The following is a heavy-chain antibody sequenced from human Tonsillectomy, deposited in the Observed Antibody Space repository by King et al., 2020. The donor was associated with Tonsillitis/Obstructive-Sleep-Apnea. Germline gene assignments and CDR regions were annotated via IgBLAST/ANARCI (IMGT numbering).Heavy chain of an antibody. J-gene: IGHJ5*02. Sequence: VQLVESGAEVKKPGASVKVSCTASGYTFTSYGISWVRQAPGQGLEWMGWISAYNGNTNYAQKLQGRVTMTTDTSTSTAYMELRSLRSDDTAVYYCARDPLTYYDFWSGYSCWFDPWGQGTLVTVSS. CDR3: ARDPLTYYDFWSGYSCWFDP. V-gene: IGHV1-18*01. CDR1: GYTFTSYG. D-gene: IGHD3-3*01. CDR2: ISAYNGNT.